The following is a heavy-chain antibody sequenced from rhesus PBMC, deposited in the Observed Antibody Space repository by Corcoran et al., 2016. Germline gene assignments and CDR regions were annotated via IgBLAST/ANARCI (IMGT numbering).Heavy chain of an antibody. Sequence: QVQLQESGPGLVKPSETMSLICAVSGGSISVAYFWSWVRQPAGKGLEWIGYIYGGGGATSYNTSLKNRVTISRDTSKNHLSLKLTSVTAADTAVYYCWLDQFDIWGAGVLVTVSS. J-gene: IGHJ5-1*01. CDR3: WLDQFDI. V-gene: IGHV4-106*01. CDR1: GGSISVAYF. D-gene: IGHD2-33*01. CDR2: IYGGGGAT.